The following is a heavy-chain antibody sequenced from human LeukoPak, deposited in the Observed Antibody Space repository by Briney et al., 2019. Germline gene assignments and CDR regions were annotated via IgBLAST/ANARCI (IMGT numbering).Heavy chain of an antibody. CDR3: ATNPGYYDFWSGYYTGFAFDI. CDR1: GGSISSSNW. J-gene: IGHJ3*02. V-gene: IGHV4-4*02. Sequence: SETLSLTCAVSGGSISSSNWWSWVRQPPGKGLEWIGEIYHSGSTNYNPSLKSRVTISVGKSKNQFSLKLSSVTAADTAVYYCATNPGYYDFWSGYYTGFAFDIWGQGTMVTVSS. CDR2: IYHSGST. D-gene: IGHD3-3*01.